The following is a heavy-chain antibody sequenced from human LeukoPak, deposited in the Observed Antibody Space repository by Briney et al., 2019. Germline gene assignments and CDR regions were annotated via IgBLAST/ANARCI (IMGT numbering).Heavy chain of an antibody. J-gene: IGHJ3*02. CDR2: ISGSGTTT. D-gene: IGHD5-12*01. CDR1: GFTFSSYG. CDR3: ARSESRGYSGYDYYAFDI. Sequence: GGTLRLSCAASGFTFSSYGMSWVRQAPGKGLEWVSAISGSGTTTYYADSVKGRFSISRDNSENTLYLQMNGLRAEDTAIYYCARSESRGYSGYDYYAFDIWGQGTMVTVS. V-gene: IGHV3-23*01.